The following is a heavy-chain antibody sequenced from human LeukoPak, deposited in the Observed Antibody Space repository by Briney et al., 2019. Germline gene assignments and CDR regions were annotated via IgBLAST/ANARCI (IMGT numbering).Heavy chain of an antibody. D-gene: IGHD5-18*01. Sequence: SETLSLTCTVSGGSISGYYWSWVRQPPAKGLEWIGYISNGGSSSYNPSLKSRGTMSVDTSKRQFSLNLTSVTAADTAVYYCAGAQRGYTHGYLGGGYFDYWGQGTLVTVSS. V-gene: IGHV4-59*12. CDR2: ISNGGSS. CDR3: AGAQRGYTHGYLGGGYFDY. J-gene: IGHJ4*02. CDR1: GGSISGYY.